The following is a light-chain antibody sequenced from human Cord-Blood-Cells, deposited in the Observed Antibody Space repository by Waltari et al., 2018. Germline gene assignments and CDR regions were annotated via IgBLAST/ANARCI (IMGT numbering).Light chain of an antibody. CDR2: EGS. V-gene: IGLV2-23*01. J-gene: IGLJ3*02. CDR1: SRDVGTYNL. CDR3: CSYAGSSTWV. Sequence: QSALTQPASVSGSPGQSNTISCTGTSRDVGTYNLVTWYQKHPGKAPKLMIYEGSNRPSWVSNRFSGSKSGNTASLTISGLQAEDEADYYCCSYAGSSTWVFGGGTKLTVL.